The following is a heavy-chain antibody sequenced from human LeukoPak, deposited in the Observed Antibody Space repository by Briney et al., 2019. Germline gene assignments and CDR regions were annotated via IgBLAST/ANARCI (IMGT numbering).Heavy chain of an antibody. CDR3: ARDYDSSGYITFDY. V-gene: IGHV3-21*01. J-gene: IGHJ4*02. Sequence: PGGSLRLSCIASGFTFSTYTMNWVRQAPGKGLEWVSSISCNGTYKYYADSVKGRFTISRDNPKNSLYLQMNSLRAEDTAVYYCARDYDSSGYITFDYWGQGTLVTVSS. CDR1: GFTFSTYT. D-gene: IGHD3-22*01. CDR2: ISCNGTYK.